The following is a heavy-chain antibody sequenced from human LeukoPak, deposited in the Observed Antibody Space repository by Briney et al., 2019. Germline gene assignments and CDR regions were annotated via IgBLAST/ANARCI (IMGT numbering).Heavy chain of an antibody. CDR3: ARGIAIAAAPERVFDI. Sequence: SQTLSLTCTVSGGSISSGGYYWSWIRQPAGKGLEWIGRIYSSGGTDYSASLQSRVTMSVDASENQFSLKMTSVTAADTAVYYCARGIAIAAAPERVFDIWGQGTMVTVSS. J-gene: IGHJ3*02. D-gene: IGHD6-25*01. V-gene: IGHV4-61*02. CDR2: IYSSGGT. CDR1: GGSISSGGYY.